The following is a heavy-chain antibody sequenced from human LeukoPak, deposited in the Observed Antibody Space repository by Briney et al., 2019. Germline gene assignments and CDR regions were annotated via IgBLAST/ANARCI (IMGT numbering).Heavy chain of an antibody. CDR3: ARKVPGSAWFDP. CDR2: INHSGST. CDR1: GGSFSGYY. V-gene: IGHV4-34*01. D-gene: IGHD3-10*01. J-gene: IGHJ5*02. Sequence: SETLSLTCAVYGGSFSGYYWSWIRQPPGKGLEWIGEINHSGSTNYNPSLKSRVTISVDTSKNQFSLKLSSVTPADTAVYYCARKVPGSAWFDPWGQGTLVTVSS.